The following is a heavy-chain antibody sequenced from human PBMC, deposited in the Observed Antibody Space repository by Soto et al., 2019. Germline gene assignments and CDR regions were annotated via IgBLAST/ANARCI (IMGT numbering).Heavy chain of an antibody. J-gene: IGHJ6*02. V-gene: IGHV3-73*01. D-gene: IGHD3-3*01. CDR3: TRGYYTHYDFWSARVHMDA. Sequence: GGSLRLSCAASGFTFGASAMHWVRQASGKGLEWVGRIRSKADNYATVYAASVRGRFTISRDDSNNTAYLEMNSLKTGDTAVYYCTRGYYTHYDFWSARVHMDAWGPGTTVTVSS. CDR2: IRSKADNYAT. CDR1: GFTFGASA.